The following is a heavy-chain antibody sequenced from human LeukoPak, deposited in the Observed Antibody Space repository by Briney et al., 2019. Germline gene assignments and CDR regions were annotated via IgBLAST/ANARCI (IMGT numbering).Heavy chain of an antibody. J-gene: IGHJ5*02. CDR3: AKSGIAVAGVPNWFDP. D-gene: IGHD6-19*01. CDR2: ISSSGSTI. CDR1: GFTFSDYY. Sequence: GGSLRLSCAASGFTFSDYYMSWIRQAPGKGLEWVSYISSSGSTIYYADSVKVRFTISRDNAKNSLYLQMNSLRAEDTAVYYCAKSGIAVAGVPNWFDPWGQGTLVTVSS. V-gene: IGHV3-11*01.